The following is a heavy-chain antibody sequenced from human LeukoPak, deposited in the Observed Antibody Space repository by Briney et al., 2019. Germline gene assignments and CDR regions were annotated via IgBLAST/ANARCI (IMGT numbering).Heavy chain of an antibody. V-gene: IGHV4-4*07. Sequence: PSETLSLTCTVSGGSISSYYWSWIRQPAGKGLEWIGRIYTSGSTNFNPSLKSRVTMSVDTSKNQFSPKLSSVTAADTAVYYCARDRITMVRGVPDAFDIWGQGTMVTVSS. D-gene: IGHD3-10*01. CDR1: GGSISSYY. J-gene: IGHJ3*02. CDR3: ARDRITMVRGVPDAFDI. CDR2: IYTSGST.